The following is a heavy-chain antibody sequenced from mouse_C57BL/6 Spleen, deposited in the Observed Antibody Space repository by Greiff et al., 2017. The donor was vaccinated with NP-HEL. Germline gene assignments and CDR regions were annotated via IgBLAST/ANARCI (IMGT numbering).Heavy chain of an antibody. CDR3: AKNGYYYGSDYAMDY. CDR2: IWRGGST. Sequence: VMLVESGPGLVQPSQSLSITCTVSGFSLTSYGVHWVRQSPGKGLEWLGVIWRGGSTDYNAAFMSRLSITKDNSKSQVFFKMNSLQADDTAIYYCAKNGYYYGSDYAMDYWGQGTSVTVSS. D-gene: IGHD1-1*01. J-gene: IGHJ4*01. V-gene: IGHV2-5*01. CDR1: GFSLTSYG.